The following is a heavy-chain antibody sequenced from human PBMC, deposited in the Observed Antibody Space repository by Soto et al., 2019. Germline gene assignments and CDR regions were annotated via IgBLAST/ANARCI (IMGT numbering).Heavy chain of an antibody. D-gene: IGHD5-18*01. CDR3: ARVYPSDTRYGYVGNNWYDP. V-gene: IGHV1-46*03. CDR2: INPSGGST. Sequence: QVQVVHSGAEVKKPGATVKVSCKASGYTFTSYYMHWVRQAPGQGLEWMGIINPSGGSTSYAQKFQGRVTMTRDTSTSTVYMELSSLRSEDTAVYYCARVYPSDTRYGYVGNNWYDPWGQGTLVTVSS. J-gene: IGHJ5*02. CDR1: GYTFTSYY.